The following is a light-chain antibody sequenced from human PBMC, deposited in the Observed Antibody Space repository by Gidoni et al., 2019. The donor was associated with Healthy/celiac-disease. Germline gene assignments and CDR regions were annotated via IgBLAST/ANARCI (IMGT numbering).Light chain of an antibody. CDR3: QQYNNWPPAT. CDR2: GAS. J-gene: IGKJ5*01. V-gene: IGKV3-15*01. Sequence: EIVMTQSPATRSVSPGERATLSCRASQSVSSNLAWYQQKPGQSPRLLLYGASTRATGIPARFSGSGSGTEFTLTISSLQSEDFAVYYCQQYNNWPPATFGQGTRLEIK. CDR1: QSVSSN.